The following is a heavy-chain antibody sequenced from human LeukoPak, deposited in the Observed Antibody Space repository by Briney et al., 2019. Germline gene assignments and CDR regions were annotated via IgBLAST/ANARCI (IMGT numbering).Heavy chain of an antibody. V-gene: IGHV4-39*07. CDR1: GGSISSSSYY. CDR2: IYYSGST. Sequence: PSETLSLTCTVSGGSISSSSYYWGWLRQPPGTGLEWIGSIYYSGSTYYNPSLKSRVTISVDTSKNQFSLKLSSVTAADTAVYYCARGVHQYSGSYFDYWGQGTLVTVSS. D-gene: IGHD1-26*01. J-gene: IGHJ4*02. CDR3: ARGVHQYSGSYFDY.